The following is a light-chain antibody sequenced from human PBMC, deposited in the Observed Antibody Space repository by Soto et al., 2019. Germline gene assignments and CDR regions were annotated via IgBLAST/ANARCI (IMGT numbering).Light chain of an antibody. Sequence: EMVLTQSPGTLSLSPGERATLSCRASQSVSSSYLAWYQQKPGQAPRLLIYGASSRATGIPDRFSGSGSGTDFTLTISRLEPEDFAVYYCQQYGRSPPFSFGPGTKVDSK. CDR2: GAS. J-gene: IGKJ3*01. V-gene: IGKV3-20*01. CDR1: QSVSSSY. CDR3: QQYGRSPPFS.